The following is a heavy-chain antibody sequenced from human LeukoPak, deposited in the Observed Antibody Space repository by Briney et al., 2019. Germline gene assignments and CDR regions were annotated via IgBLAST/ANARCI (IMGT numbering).Heavy chain of an antibody. CDR1: GYTFTGYY. Sequence: ASVKVSCKASGYTFTGYYMHWVRQAPGQGLEWMGWVNPNSGGTNYAQKFQGRVTMTRDTSISTAYMALSRLRSDDTAVYYCARGSVDTALADAFDIWGQGTMVTVSS. V-gene: IGHV1-2*02. CDR3: ARGSVDTALADAFDI. D-gene: IGHD5-18*01. CDR2: VNPNSGGT. J-gene: IGHJ3*02.